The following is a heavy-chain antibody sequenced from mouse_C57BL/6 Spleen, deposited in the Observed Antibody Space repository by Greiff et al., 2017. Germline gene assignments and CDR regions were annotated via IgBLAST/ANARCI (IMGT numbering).Heavy chain of an antibody. CDR3: ARWDYGSSYAMDY. Sequence: VQLTQSGPELVKPGASVKISCKASGYSFTGYYMNWVKQSPEKSLEWIGEINPSTGGTTYNQKFKAKATLTVDKSSSTAYMQLKSLTSEDSAVYYCARWDYGSSYAMDYWGQGTSVTVSS. D-gene: IGHD1-1*01. CDR1: GYSFTGYY. CDR2: INPSTGGT. V-gene: IGHV1-42*01. J-gene: IGHJ4*01.